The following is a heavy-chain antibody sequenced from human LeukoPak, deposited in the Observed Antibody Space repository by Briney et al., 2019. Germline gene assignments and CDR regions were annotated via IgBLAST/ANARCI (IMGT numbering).Heavy chain of an antibody. CDR1: GFTFSSYA. D-gene: IGHD3-9*01. CDR3: ARPPRYFDWLLPFDY. CDR2: ISYDGSNK. V-gene: IGHV3-30-3*01. J-gene: IGHJ4*02. Sequence: QSGGSLRLSCAASGFTFSSYAMHWVRQAPGKRLEWVAVISYDGSNKYYADSVKGRFTISRDNSKNTLYLQMNSLRAEDTAVYYCARPPRYFDWLLPFDYWGQGTLVTVSS.